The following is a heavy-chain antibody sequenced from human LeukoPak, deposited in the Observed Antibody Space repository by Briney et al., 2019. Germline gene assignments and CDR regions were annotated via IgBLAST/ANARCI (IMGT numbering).Heavy chain of an antibody. CDR1: GFTFSSYW. CDR2: IKQDGSEK. CDR3: ARDRYYDSSGSFRFRYFDY. Sequence: GGSLRLSCAASGFTFSSYWMSWVRQAPGKGLEWVANIKQDGSEKYYVDSVKGRFTISRDNAKNSLYLQMNSLRAEDTAVYYCARDRYYDSSGSFRFRYFDYWGQGTLVTVSS. V-gene: IGHV3-7*01. J-gene: IGHJ4*02. D-gene: IGHD3-22*01.